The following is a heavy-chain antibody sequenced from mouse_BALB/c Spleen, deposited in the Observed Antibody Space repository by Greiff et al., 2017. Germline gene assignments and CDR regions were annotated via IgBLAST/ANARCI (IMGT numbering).Heavy chain of an antibody. CDR1: GYSITSGYY. Sequence: EVKVEESGPGLVKPSQSLSLTCSVTGYSITSGYYWNWIRQFPGNKLEWMGYISYDGSNNYNPSLKNRISITRDTSKNQFFLKLNSVTTEDTATYYCAREGYGNYGFAYWGQGTTLTVSS. J-gene: IGHJ2*01. V-gene: IGHV3-6*02. CDR2: ISYDGSN. CDR3: AREGYGNYGFAY. D-gene: IGHD2-10*02.